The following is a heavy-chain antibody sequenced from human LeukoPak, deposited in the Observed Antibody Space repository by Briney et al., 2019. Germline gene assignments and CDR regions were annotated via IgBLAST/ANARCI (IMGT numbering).Heavy chain of an antibody. J-gene: IGHJ4*02. Sequence: GGSLRLPCAASGFTFSSYAMSWVRQAPGKGLEWVPAISGSGGSTYYADSVKGRFTISRDNSKNTLYLQMDSLRTEDTAVYFCAKLYNYGYINWGQGTLVTVSS. CDR1: GFTFSSYA. V-gene: IGHV3-23*01. CDR3: AKLYNYGYIN. CDR2: ISGSGGST. D-gene: IGHD5-18*01.